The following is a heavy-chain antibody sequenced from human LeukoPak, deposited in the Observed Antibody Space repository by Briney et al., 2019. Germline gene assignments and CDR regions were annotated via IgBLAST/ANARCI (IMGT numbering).Heavy chain of an antibody. CDR3: ARLQEDTAMAYDY. CDR1: GGTFSSYA. D-gene: IGHD5-18*01. V-gene: IGHV1-69*06. Sequence: SVKVSCKASGGTFSSYAISWVRQAPGQGLEWMGGIIPIFGTANYAQKFQGRVTITADKSTSTDYMELSSLRSEDTAVYYCARLQEDTAMAYDYWGQGTLVTVSS. J-gene: IGHJ4*02. CDR2: IIPIFGTA.